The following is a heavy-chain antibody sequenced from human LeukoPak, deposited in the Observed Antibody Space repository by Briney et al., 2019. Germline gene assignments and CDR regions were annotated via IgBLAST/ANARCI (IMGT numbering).Heavy chain of an antibody. Sequence: GGPLRLSCAASGFTFSTSAMNWVRQAPGKGLEWVSSINNVRSHIYYADSARGRFTISRDNANNVLYLQMNSLRAEDTAVYYCARDPTYYLRYGYFDSWGQGTLVTVSS. V-gene: IGHV3-21*06. J-gene: IGHJ4*02. CDR3: ARDPTYYLRYGYFDS. CDR1: GFTFSTSA. CDR2: INNVRSHI. D-gene: IGHD1-26*01.